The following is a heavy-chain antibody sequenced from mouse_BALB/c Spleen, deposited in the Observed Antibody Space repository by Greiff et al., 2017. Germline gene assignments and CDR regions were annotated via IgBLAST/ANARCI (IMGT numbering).Heavy chain of an antibody. CDR3: ARSPFYGYPFAY. J-gene: IGHJ3*01. V-gene: IGHV5-17*02. CDR1: GFTFSSFG. Sequence: EVKLMESGGGLVQPGGSRKLSCAASGFTFSSFGMHWVRQAPEKGLEWVAYISSGSSTIYYEDTVKGRFTISRDNPKNTLFLQMTSLRSEDTAMYYCARSPFYGYPFAYWGQGTLVTVSA. D-gene: IGHD1-2*01. CDR2: ISSGSSTI.